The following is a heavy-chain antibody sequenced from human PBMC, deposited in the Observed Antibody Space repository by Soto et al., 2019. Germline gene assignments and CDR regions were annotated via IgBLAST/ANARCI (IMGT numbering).Heavy chain of an antibody. Sequence: ASVKVSCKASGYTFTSYAMHWVRQAPGQRLEWMGWINAGNGNTKYPQKFQGRVTITRDTSASTAYMELSSLRSEDTAVYYCARDKVDFWSGYHTNWFDPWGQGTLVTVSS. D-gene: IGHD3-3*01. CDR1: GYTFTSYA. CDR3: ARDKVDFWSGYHTNWFDP. J-gene: IGHJ5*02. CDR2: INAGNGNT. V-gene: IGHV1-3*01.